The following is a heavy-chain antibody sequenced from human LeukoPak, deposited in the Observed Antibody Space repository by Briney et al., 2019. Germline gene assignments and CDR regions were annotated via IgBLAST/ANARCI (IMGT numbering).Heavy chain of an antibody. J-gene: IGHJ4*02. Sequence: PSETLSLTCAVYGGSFGNYYWSWIRQPPGKGLEWIGYIYHSGTTYYNPSLKSRVTISVDRSKNQFSLKLSSVTAADTAVYYCARVTTVTTFDYWGQGTLVTVSS. CDR3: ARVTTVTTFDY. V-gene: IGHV4-30-2*01. D-gene: IGHD4-17*01. CDR2: IYHSGTT. CDR1: GGSFGNYY.